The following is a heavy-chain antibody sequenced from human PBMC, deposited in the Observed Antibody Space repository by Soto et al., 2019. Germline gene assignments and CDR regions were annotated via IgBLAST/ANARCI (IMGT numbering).Heavy chain of an antibody. V-gene: IGHV3-11*06. CDR3: ARLIGFSPDY. Sequence: PGGPLRLSYAGSGFTFSDNYMAWIRQAPGKGLEWVSYINNNSLYTHYADSVKGRFTISRANAKNSLYLQMNSLRAEDTAVYYCARLIGFSPDYWGQGTLVTVSS. J-gene: IGHJ4*02. CDR2: INNNSLYT. CDR1: GFTFSDNY. D-gene: IGHD3-9*01.